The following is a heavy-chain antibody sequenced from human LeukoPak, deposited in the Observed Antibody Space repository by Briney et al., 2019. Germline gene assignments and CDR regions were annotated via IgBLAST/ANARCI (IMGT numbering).Heavy chain of an antibody. Sequence: GGSLRLSCAASGFTFSSYAMNWVRQAPGKGLEWVSSISGSDGSTFYADSVKGRFTISRDNSKNTLYLQMKSLRAEDTAVYYCAKAMRHCRSTGCFTYYYHGMDVWGQGTTVTVSS. V-gene: IGHV3-23*01. D-gene: IGHD2-2*02. J-gene: IGHJ6*02. CDR2: ISGSDGST. CDR1: GFTFSSYA. CDR3: AKAMRHCRSTGCFTYYYHGMDV.